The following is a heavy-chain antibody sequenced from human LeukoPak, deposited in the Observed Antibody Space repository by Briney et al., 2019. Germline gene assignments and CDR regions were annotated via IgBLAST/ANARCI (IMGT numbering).Heavy chain of an antibody. CDR3: AKAGWAAAGYYFDY. CDR2: INWNGGST. Sequence: GGSLRLSCAASGFTFDDYGMSWVRQAPGKGLEWVSGINWNGGSTGYADSVKGRFTISRDNAKNSLYLQMNSLRAEDTAVYYCAKAGWAAAGYYFDYWGQGTLVTVSS. D-gene: IGHD6-13*01. J-gene: IGHJ4*02. CDR1: GFTFDDYG. V-gene: IGHV3-20*04.